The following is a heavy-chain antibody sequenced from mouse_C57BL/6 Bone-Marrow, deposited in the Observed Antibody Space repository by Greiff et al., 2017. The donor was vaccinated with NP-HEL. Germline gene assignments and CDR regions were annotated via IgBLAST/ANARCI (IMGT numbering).Heavy chain of an antibody. D-gene: IGHD2-4*01. CDR1: GYTFTSYW. J-gene: IGHJ3*01. Sequence: QVQLQQPGAELVKPGASVKLSCKASGYTFTSYWMHWVKQRPGQGLEWIGMIHPNSGSTNYNEKFKSKATLTVDKSSSTAYMPLSSLTSEDSAVYYCALQGPSYYEDWFAYWGQGTLVTVSA. CDR2: IHPNSGST. V-gene: IGHV1-64*01. CDR3: ALQGPSYYEDWFAY.